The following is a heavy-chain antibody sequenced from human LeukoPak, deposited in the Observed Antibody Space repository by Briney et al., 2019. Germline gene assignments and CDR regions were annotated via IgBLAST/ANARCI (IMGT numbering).Heavy chain of an antibody. CDR2: VNYRGDG. Sequence: PSETLSVTRDVYNASFAPSFWSWLRQSPGEGLEYIGEVNYRGDGNYTPSINSRASISIDTSKKQFSLRLTSVTAADTAMYYCARETSLHIFDSWGQGTLVTVSS. D-gene: IGHD2-21*01. J-gene: IGHJ4*02. CDR1: NASFAPSF. CDR3: ARETSLHIFDS. V-gene: IGHV4-34*01.